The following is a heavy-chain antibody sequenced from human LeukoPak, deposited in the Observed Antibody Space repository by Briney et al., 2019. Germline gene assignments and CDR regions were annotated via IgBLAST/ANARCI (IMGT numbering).Heavy chain of an antibody. D-gene: IGHD6-13*01. CDR2: IFYSGST. J-gene: IGHJ4*02. V-gene: IGHV4-59*08. CDR1: GGSISTYY. CDR3: ATYSSSWDSYDY. Sequence: SETLSLTCTVSGGSISTYYWSWIRQPPGKGLEWIGNIFYSGSTYYGPSLKSRLTISLDTSRNQFSLKLNSVTAADTAVYYCATYSSSWDSYDYWGQGTLVTVSS.